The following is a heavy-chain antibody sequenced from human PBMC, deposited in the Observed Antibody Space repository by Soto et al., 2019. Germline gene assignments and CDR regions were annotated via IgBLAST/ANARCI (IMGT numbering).Heavy chain of an antibody. CDR3: ARDSGEGYPFYYMDV. V-gene: IGHV3-74*01. Sequence: GESLKISCAASGFTFSSYWMHWVRQAPGKGLVWVSRINSDGSSTSYADSVKGRFTISRDNAKNTLYLQMNSLRAEDTAVYYCARDSGEGYPFYYMDVWGKGTTVTVSS. D-gene: IGHD7-27*01. J-gene: IGHJ6*03. CDR2: INSDGSST. CDR1: GFTFSSYW.